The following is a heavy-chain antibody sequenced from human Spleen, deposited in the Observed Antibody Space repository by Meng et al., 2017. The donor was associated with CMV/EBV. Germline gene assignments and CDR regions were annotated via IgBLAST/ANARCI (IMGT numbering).Heavy chain of an antibody. CDR2: ISGSGDRT. CDR3: AKESSSGWFE. J-gene: IGHJ4*02. CDR1: GFTFSDYY. D-gene: IGHD6-19*01. V-gene: IGHV3-23*01. Sequence: GESLKISCAASGFTFSDYYMSWIRQAPGKGLEWVSGISGSGDRTYFANSVKGRFAISRDNFKNTLYLEMNSLRAEDTALYYCAKESSSGWFEWGQGSLVTVSS.